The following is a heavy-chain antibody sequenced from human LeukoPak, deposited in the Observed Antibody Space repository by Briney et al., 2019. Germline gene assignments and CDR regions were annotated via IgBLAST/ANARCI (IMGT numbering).Heavy chain of an antibody. J-gene: IGHJ6*03. CDR3: AKVGGDSSGWYWSDYYYYMDV. CDR1: GFTFSSYA. D-gene: IGHD6-19*01. Sequence: GGSLRLSCAASGFTFSSYAMSWVRQAPGKGLEWVSAISGSGGSTYCADSVKGRFTISRDNSKNTLYLQMNSLRAEDTAVYYCAKVGGDSSGWYWSDYYYYMDVWGKGTTVTVSS. V-gene: IGHV3-23*01. CDR2: ISGSGGST.